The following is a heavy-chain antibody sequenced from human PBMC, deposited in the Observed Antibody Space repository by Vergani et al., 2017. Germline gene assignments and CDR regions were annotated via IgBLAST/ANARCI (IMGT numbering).Heavy chain of an antibody. CDR1: GFTFSDYY. CDR3: AREGIAAAGTINY. Sequence: VQLLESGGGLVQPGGSLRLSCAASGFTFSDYYMSWIRQAPGKGLEWVSYISSSSSYTNYADSVKGRFTISRDNAKNSLYLQMNSLRAEDTAVYYCAREGIAAAGTINYWGQGTLVTVSS. V-gene: IGHV3-11*05. CDR2: ISSSSSYT. J-gene: IGHJ4*02. D-gene: IGHD6-13*01.